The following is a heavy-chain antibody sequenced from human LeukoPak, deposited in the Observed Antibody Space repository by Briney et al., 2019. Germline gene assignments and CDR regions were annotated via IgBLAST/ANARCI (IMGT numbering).Heavy chain of an antibody. CDR3: AGISWYSSARLDY. Sequence: SETLSLTCTVSGGSISSYYWSWIRQPPGKGLEWIGYIYYSGSTNYNPSLKSRVTISVDTSKNQFSLKLSSVTAADTAVYYCAGISWYSSARLDYWGQGTLVTVSS. CDR1: GGSISSYY. J-gene: IGHJ4*02. CDR2: IYYSGST. D-gene: IGHD6-19*01. V-gene: IGHV4-59*08.